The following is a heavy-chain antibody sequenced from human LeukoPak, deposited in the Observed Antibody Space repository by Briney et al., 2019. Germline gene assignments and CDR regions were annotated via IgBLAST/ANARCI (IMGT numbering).Heavy chain of an antibody. V-gene: IGHV3-30*01. Sequence: GGSLRLPCAASGFTFSSYAMHWVRQAPGKGLEWVAVISYDGSNKYYADSVKGRFTISRDNSKNTLYLQMNSLRAEDTAVYYCARDDLDSSGYTGGQDIDYWGQGTLVTVSS. J-gene: IGHJ4*02. CDR2: ISYDGSNK. CDR1: GFTFSSYA. D-gene: IGHD3-22*01. CDR3: ARDDLDSSGYTGGQDIDY.